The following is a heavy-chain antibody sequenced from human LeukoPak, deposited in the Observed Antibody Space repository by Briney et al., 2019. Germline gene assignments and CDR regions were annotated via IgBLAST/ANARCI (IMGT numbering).Heavy chain of an antibody. CDR1: GFSVSSSY. J-gene: IGHJ4*02. CDR2: IYNDGTT. V-gene: IGHV3-53*01. Sequence: GGSLRLSCAASGFSVSSSYMSWVRHAPGKGREWVSLIYNDGTTYYEDSVKGRCTSSRDNSKNTLHLQMNSRRAEDTAVYYCARAVAARRYFDYWGQGTLVTVSS. CDR3: ARAVAARRYFDY. D-gene: IGHD6-6*01.